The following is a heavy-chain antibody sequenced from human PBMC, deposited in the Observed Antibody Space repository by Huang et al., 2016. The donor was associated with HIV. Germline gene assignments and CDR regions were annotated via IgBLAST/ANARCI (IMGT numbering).Heavy chain of an antibody. D-gene: IGHD6-13*01. Sequence: QVQLVQSGAEVKKPGASVKVSCKASGYTFTGYYMHWVRQAPGQGLGWIGWINPNSGGTNYAQKFQGRVPMTRDTSISTAYMELSRLRSDDTAVYYCARGTGSSWYIGWFDPWGQGTLVTVSS. V-gene: IGHV1-2*02. CDR2: INPNSGGT. CDR3: ARGTGSSWYIGWFDP. J-gene: IGHJ5*02. CDR1: GYTFTGYY.